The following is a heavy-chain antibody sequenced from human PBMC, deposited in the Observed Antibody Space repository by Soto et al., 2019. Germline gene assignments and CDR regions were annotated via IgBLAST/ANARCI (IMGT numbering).Heavy chain of an antibody. V-gene: IGHV1-69*01. J-gene: IGHJ5*02. CDR2: IIPIFGTA. D-gene: IGHD3-9*01. Sequence: QVQLVQSGAEVKKPGSSVKVSCKASGGTFSSYAISWVRQAPGQGLEWMGGIIPIFGTANYAQKFQGRVTITADESTSTAYMELSSLRSEDTAVYSCARDHNEGVRYFDWGRNWFDPWGQGTLVTVSS. CDR1: GGTFSSYA. CDR3: ARDHNEGVRYFDWGRNWFDP.